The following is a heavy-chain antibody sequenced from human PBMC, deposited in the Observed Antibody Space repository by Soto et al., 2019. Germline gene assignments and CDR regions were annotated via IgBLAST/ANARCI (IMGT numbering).Heavy chain of an antibody. CDR3: ARDLRSRYYDSSGYYTS. J-gene: IGHJ6*02. Sequence: ASVKVSCKASGYTFTSYGISWVRQAPGQGLEWMGWISAYNGNTNYAQKLQGRVTMTTDTPTSTAYMELRSLRSDDTAVYYCARDLRSRYYDSSGYYTSWGQGTTVTVPS. V-gene: IGHV1-18*04. CDR2: ISAYNGNT. D-gene: IGHD3-22*01. CDR1: GYTFTSYG.